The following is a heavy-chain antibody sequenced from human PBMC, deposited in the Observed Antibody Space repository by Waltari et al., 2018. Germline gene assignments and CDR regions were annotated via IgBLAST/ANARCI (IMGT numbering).Heavy chain of an antibody. CDR3: ARGLRWYLFDY. CDR2: IYHSGTT. CDR1: GYSISSGYY. J-gene: IGHJ4*02. Sequence: QVQLQESGPGLVTPSETLSLTCAVSGYSISSGYYWGWIRQPPGKGLEWIGSIYHSGTTYYNPSLKSRVTISVDTSKNPFSLKLSSVTAADTAVYYCARGLRWYLFDYWGQGTLVTVSS. V-gene: IGHV4-38-2*01. D-gene: IGHD4-17*01.